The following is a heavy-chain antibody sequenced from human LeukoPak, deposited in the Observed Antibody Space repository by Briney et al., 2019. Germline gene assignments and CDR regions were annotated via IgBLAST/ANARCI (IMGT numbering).Heavy chain of an antibody. J-gene: IGHJ6*03. V-gene: IGHV4-59*02. CDR1: GGSVSSYY. CDR2: TYYSGST. CDR3: ARCPHYFYMDV. Sequence: SETLSLTCTVSGGSVSSYYWSWVRQPPGKGLEWIGNTYYSGSTNYNPSLKSRVIISVDTSKNQFSLNLSSVIAADTAVYYCARCPHYFYMDVWGKGTTVTVS.